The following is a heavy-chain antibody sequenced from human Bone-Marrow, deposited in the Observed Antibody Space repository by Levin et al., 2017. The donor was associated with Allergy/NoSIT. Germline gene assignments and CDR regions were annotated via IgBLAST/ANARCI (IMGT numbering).Heavy chain of an antibody. D-gene: IGHD2-21*01. V-gene: IGHV3-30*04. CDR3: ARVGDFAYYYSYMDV. CDR1: GFTFSSCA. J-gene: IGHJ6*03. Sequence: PGGSLRLSCAASGFTFSSCAMHWVRQAPGKGLEWVAVISYDGSIKNYADSVKGRFTISRDNSKNTLYLQMNSLRTEDTAVYYCARVGDFAYYYSYMDVWGKGTTVTVSS. CDR2: ISYDGSIK.